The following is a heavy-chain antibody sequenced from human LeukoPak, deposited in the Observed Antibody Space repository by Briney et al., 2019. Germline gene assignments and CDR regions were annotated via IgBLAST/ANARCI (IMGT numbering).Heavy chain of an antibody. CDR3: ANIGNYDSSGYYYVDY. J-gene: IGHJ4*02. CDR2: ISGSGGST. Sequence: GGSLRLSCAASGFTFSSFAMSWVRQAPGKGLEWVSDISGSGGSTYYADSVKGRFTISRDNSKNTLYLQMNSLRAEDTAVYYCANIGNYDSSGYYYVDYWGQGTLVTVSS. D-gene: IGHD3-22*01. V-gene: IGHV3-23*01. CDR1: GFTFSSFA.